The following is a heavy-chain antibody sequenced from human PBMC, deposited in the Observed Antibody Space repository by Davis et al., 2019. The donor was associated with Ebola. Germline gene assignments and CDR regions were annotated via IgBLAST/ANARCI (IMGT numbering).Heavy chain of an antibody. Sequence: SVKVSCKASGGTFSSYAISWVRQAPGQGLEWMGGIIPIFGTANYAQKFQGRVTITADESTSTAYMELSSLRSEDTAVYYCARSAVTTPMLPSHPGYYYYYMDVWGKGTTVTVSS. CDR1: GGTFSSYA. V-gene: IGHV1-69*13. D-gene: IGHD4-11*01. J-gene: IGHJ6*03. CDR3: ARSAVTTPMLPSHPGYYYYYMDV. CDR2: IIPIFGTA.